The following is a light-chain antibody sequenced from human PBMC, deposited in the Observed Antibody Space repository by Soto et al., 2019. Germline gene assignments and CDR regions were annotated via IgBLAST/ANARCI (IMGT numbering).Light chain of an antibody. Sequence: EIVMKQSPATLSVSPGERATLSCKASRSVRSNLAWYQQKPGQAPRLLISGASTRATGITDRFSGSGYGTEFTLTINSLQSEDFAVYYCQQYNYWPGTFGQGTKVEI. CDR2: GAS. CDR3: QQYNYWPGT. J-gene: IGKJ1*01. V-gene: IGKV3-15*01. CDR1: RSVRSN.